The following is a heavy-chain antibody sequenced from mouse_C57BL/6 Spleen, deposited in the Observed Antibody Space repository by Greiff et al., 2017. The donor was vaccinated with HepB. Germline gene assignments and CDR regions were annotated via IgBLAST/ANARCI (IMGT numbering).Heavy chain of an antibody. CDR1: GFALSTSGMG. V-gene: IGHV8-12*01. J-gene: IGHJ1*03. D-gene: IGHD1-1*01. CDR3: ARRPAYYYGSSNWYFDV. Sequence: QVTLKVSGPGILQSSKTLSLTCSFSGFALSTSGMGVSWIRQPSGKGLEWLAHIYWDDDKRYNPSLKSRLTISKDTSRNQVFLKITSVDTADTATYYCARRPAYYYGSSNWYFDVWGTGTTVTVSS. CDR2: IYWDDDK.